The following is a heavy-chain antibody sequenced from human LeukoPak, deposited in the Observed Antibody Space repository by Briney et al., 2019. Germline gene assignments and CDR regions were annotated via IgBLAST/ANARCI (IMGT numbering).Heavy chain of an antibody. CDR3: ARDGDSSGYDFDY. Sequence: SVKVSCKASGGTFSSYAISWVRQAPGQGLEWMGGIIPIFGTANYAQKFQGRVTITADESTSAAYVELSSLRSEDTAVYYCARDGDSSGYDFDYWGQGTLVTVSS. V-gene: IGHV1-69*13. CDR1: GGTFSSYA. CDR2: IIPIFGTA. D-gene: IGHD3-22*01. J-gene: IGHJ4*02.